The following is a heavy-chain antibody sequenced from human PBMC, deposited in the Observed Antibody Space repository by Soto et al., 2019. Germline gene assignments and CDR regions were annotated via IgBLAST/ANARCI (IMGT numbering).Heavy chain of an antibody. CDR3: ARGVEYCSSSSCQNLYDF. CDR2: MNHRGRT. CDR1: GGSFRGFY. D-gene: IGHD2-2*01. V-gene: IGHV4-34*01. Sequence: QVQLQQWGAGLLKPSETLSLTCAVDGGSFRGFYWTWIRQPPGKGLEWLGEMNHRGRTNYNPSLQSRVTISVDMSKSQFSLQLSSVTAADTSVYYCARGVEYCSSSSCQNLYDFCGQGTLVTVSS. J-gene: IGHJ4*02.